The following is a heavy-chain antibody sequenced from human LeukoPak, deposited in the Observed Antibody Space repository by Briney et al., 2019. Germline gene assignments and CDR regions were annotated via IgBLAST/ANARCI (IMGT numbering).Heavy chain of an antibody. Sequence: WGSLRLSCAASGFTFSSYGMHWVRQAPGKGLEWVAVISYDGSNKYYADSVKGRFTISRDNSKNTLYLQMNSLRAEDTAVYYCANGYCTNGVCYPYYYYYMDVWGKGTTVTVSS. V-gene: IGHV3-30*18. J-gene: IGHJ6*03. CDR2: ISYDGSNK. CDR1: GFTFSSYG. CDR3: ANGYCTNGVCYPYYYYYMDV. D-gene: IGHD2-8*01.